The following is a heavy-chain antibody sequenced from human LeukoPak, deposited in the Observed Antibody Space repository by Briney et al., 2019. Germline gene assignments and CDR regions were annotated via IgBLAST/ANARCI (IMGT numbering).Heavy chain of an antibody. J-gene: IGHJ4*02. CDR3: ARNQGYTYGQTHYFDF. D-gene: IGHD5-18*01. CDR1: GASIITTNYY. Sequence: PSETLSLTCTVSGASIITTNYYWGWIRQPPGKGLEWIGSISYSGNAYYNPSLRSRLSISMDASKNQFSLKVRSVTAADTAVYYCARNQGYTYGQTHYFDFWGQGILVTVSS. V-gene: IGHV4-39*01. CDR2: ISYSGNA.